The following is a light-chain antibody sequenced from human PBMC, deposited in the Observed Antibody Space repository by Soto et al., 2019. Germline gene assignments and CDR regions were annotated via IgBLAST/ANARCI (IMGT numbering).Light chain of an antibody. CDR3: QQYAASPRT. CDR1: QSVSNNY. Sequence: EVVLTQSPGTLCLSPRERATLSCRASQSVSNNYLAWYQHKPGQAPRLLIYGASNRAPGIPDRFSGSGSGPDFTLTISRLEPEDFAVYYCQQYAASPRTFGQGTLVEVK. CDR2: GAS. J-gene: IGKJ1*01. V-gene: IGKV3-20*01.